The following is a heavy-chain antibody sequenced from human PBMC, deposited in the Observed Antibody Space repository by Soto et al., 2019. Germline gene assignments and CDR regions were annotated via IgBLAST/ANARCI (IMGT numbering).Heavy chain of an antibody. V-gene: IGHV3-23*01. CDR3: AKVRAYSSSSGTYFDY. CDR1: GFTFSSYA. J-gene: IGHJ4*02. Sequence: GGSLRLSCAASGFTFSSYAMSWVRQAPGKGLEWVSAISGSGGSTYYADSVKGRFTISRDNSKNTLYLQMNSLRAEDTAVYYCAKVRAYSSSSGTYFDYWGQGTLVTVSS. D-gene: IGHD6-6*01. CDR2: ISGSGGST.